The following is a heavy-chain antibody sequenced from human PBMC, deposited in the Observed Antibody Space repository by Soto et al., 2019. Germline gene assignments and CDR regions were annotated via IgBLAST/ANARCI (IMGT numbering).Heavy chain of an antibody. D-gene: IGHD6-13*01. CDR1: GFTFGDYA. V-gene: IGHV3-66*01. Sequence: GGSLRLSCTASGFTFGDYAMSWVRQAPGKGLEWVSVIYNGGSTYYADSVKGRFTISRDNSKNTLYLQMYSLRAEDTAVYYCAILAAPGTREYFQHWGQGTLVTVSS. CDR2: IYNGGST. CDR3: AILAAPGTREYFQH. J-gene: IGHJ1*01.